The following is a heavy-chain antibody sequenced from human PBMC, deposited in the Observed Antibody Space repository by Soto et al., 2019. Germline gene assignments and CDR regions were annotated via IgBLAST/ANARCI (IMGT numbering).Heavy chain of an antibody. Sequence: PGGSLRLSCAASGFTFSSYGMHWVRQAPGKGLEWVAVIWYDGSNKYYADSVKGRFTISRDNSKNTLYLQMNSLRAEDTAVYYCARGKRVSNSAYYFDYWGQGTLVTVSS. J-gene: IGHJ4*02. CDR2: IWYDGSNK. CDR1: GFTFSSYG. V-gene: IGHV3-33*01. D-gene: IGHD4-4*01. CDR3: ARGKRVSNSAYYFDY.